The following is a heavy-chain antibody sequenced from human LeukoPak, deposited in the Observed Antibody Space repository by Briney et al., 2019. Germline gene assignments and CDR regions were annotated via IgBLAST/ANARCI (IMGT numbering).Heavy chain of an antibody. CDR3: ATYNNWVAGDV. Sequence: GGSLRHSCAAPGLTFSESWMSLVRQAPGQGLDREAAIKADGSEKDYVYSVNGRFTISRDNAKNSLYLQMNSRRGEDTAVYYCATYNNWVAGDVWGQGATVSVSS. CDR1: GLTFSESW. CDR2: IKADGSEK. V-gene: IGHV3-7*01. J-gene: IGHJ6*02. D-gene: IGHD1-20*01.